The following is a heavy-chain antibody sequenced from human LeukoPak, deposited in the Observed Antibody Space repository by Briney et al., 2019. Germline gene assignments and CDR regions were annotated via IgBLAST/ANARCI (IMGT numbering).Heavy chain of an antibody. CDR2: FDPEDGET. V-gene: IGHV1-24*01. CDR3: ARDLLAVVGHAFDI. CDR1: GYTLSGLS. J-gene: IGHJ3*02. D-gene: IGHD6-19*01. Sequence: GASVKVSCKVSGYTLSGLSTHWVRQAPGKGLEWMGGFDPEDGETMYAQKFQGRVIMTEDTSTDTAYMELSSLRSEDTAVYYCARDLLAVVGHAFDIWGQGTMVTVSS.